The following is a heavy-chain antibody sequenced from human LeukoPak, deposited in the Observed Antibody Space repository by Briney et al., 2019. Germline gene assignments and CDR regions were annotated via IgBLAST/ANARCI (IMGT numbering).Heavy chain of an antibody. CDR1: GYSFTRYY. CDR2: INPDSGGT. V-gene: IGHV1-2*02. CDR3: AREHLYGSGSYGMDV. J-gene: IGHJ6*02. Sequence: ASVKVSCKASGYSFTRYYMHWVRQAPAQGLEWMGWINPDSGGTNYARKFLGRVTMTRDTSISTAYMELSRLRSDDTAVYCCAREHLYGSGSYGMDVWGQGTTVTVSS. D-gene: IGHD3-10*01.